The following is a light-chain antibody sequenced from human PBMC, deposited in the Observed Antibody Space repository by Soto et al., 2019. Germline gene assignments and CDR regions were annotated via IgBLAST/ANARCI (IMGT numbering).Light chain of an antibody. CDR3: SSYTSSSTPYV. Sequence: QSVLTQPASVSGSPGQSITISCTGTSSDVGGYNYVSWYQQHPVKAPKLMIYDVTNRPSGVSDRFSGSKSGNTASLTISGLQAEYEADYYCSSYTSSSTPYVFRTGTKVTVL. CDR2: DVT. CDR1: SSDVGGYNY. V-gene: IGLV2-14*01. J-gene: IGLJ1*01.